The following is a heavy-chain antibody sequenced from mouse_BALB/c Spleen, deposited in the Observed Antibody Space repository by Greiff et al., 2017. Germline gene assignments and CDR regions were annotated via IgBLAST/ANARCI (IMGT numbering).Heavy chain of an antibody. Sequence: QVQLQQPGAELVKPGASVKLSCKASGYTFTSYYMYWVKQRPGQGLEWIGGINPSNGGTNFNEKFKSKATLTVDKSSSTAYMQLSSLTSEDSAVYYCTRDGYDGYYYAMDYWGQGTSVTVSS. CDR2: INPSNGGT. D-gene: IGHD2-2*01. CDR1: GYTFTSYY. CDR3: TRDGYDGYYYAMDY. V-gene: IGHV1S81*02. J-gene: IGHJ4*01.